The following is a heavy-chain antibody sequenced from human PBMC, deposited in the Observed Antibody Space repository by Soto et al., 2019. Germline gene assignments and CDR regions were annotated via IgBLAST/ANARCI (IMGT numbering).Heavy chain of an antibody. J-gene: IGHJ5*02. D-gene: IGHD6-19*01. CDR1: GFTLDDYG. V-gene: IGHV3-20*01. Sequence: GGSLRLSCAASGFTLDDYGMSWVRQAPGKGLEWVSGINWNGGSTGYADSVKGRFTISRDNAKNSLYLQMNSLRAEDTALYHCARDRLGRGWARGLFGPWESEGFDPWGQGTLVTVSS. CDR2: INWNGGST. CDR3: ARDRLGRGWARGLFGPWESEGFDP.